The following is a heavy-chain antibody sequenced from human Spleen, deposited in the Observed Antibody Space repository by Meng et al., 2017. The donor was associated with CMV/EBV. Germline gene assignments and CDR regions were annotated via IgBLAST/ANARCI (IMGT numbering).Heavy chain of an antibody. Sequence: SGYTFTSYGISWVRQAPGLGLEWMGWISAYNGNTNYAQNLQGRVAMTTDTSTSTVYMELRSLTSDDTAVYYCARDGISMIARGAFDIWGQGTMVTVSS. CDR3: ARDGISMIARGAFDI. D-gene: IGHD3-22*01. CDR1: GYTFTSYG. CDR2: ISAYNGNT. J-gene: IGHJ3*02. V-gene: IGHV1-18*01.